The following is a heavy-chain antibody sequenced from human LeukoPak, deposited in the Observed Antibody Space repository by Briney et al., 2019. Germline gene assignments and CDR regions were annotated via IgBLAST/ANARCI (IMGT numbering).Heavy chain of an antibody. V-gene: IGHV3-23*01. Sequence: GGSLRLSCAASGFTLSKYAMSWVRQAPGKGLEWVSSLSENGDNTYYADSVKGRFTVSRDNSKNTLYLQMNTLRAEDTAVYYCARDGSIAATGAFDYWGQGTLVTVSS. J-gene: IGHJ4*02. CDR2: LSENGDNT. D-gene: IGHD6-13*01. CDR3: ARDGSIAATGAFDY. CDR1: GFTLSKYA.